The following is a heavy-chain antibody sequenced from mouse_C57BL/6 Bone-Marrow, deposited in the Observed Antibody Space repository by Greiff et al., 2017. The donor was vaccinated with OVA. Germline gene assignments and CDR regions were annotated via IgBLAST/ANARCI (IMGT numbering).Heavy chain of an antibody. CDR1: GFTFSSYC. D-gene: IGHD1-1*01. V-gene: IGHV5-6*01. CDR3: ARPGSYAMDY. CDR2: ISSGGSYT. Sequence: EVQRVESGGDLVKPGGSLKLSCAASGFTFSSYCMSWVRQTPDKRLEWVATISSGGSYTYYPDSVKGRFTISRDNANNTLYLQMSSIKSEDTAMYYCARPGSYAMDYWGQGTSVTVSS. J-gene: IGHJ4*01.